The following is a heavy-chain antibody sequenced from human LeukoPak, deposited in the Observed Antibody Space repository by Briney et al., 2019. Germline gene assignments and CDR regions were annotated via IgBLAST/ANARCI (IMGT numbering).Heavy chain of an antibody. CDR2: ITGSGSNI. CDR3: ARDSRGWYRSLDP. D-gene: IGHD3-22*01. CDR1: GFTLSSYE. V-gene: IGHV3-48*03. J-gene: IGHJ5*02. Sequence: GRSLRLSCAASGFTLSSYEMNWVRQAPGKGLEWVSYITGSGSNINYADSVKGRFTISRDNAKNSLYLQMNSLRAEDTAVYYCARDSRGWYRSLDPWGQGTLVTVSS.